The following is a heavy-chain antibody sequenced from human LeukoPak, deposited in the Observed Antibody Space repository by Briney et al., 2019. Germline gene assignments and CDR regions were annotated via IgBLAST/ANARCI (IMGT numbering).Heavy chain of an antibody. CDR2: INHSGST. J-gene: IGHJ3*02. D-gene: IGHD2-15*01. Sequence: PSETLSLTCAVYGGSFSGYYWSWIRQPPGKGLEWIGEINHSGSTNYNPSLKSRVTTSVDTSKNQFSLKQLSLAAADTAVYYCCSYGLDAFDIWGQGTMVTVSS. V-gene: IGHV4-34*01. CDR3: CSYGLDAFDI. CDR1: GGSFSGYY.